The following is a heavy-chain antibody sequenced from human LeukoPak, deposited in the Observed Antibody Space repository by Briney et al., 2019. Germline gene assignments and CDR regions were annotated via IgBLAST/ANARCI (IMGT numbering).Heavy chain of an antibody. D-gene: IGHD6-6*01. Sequence: GGSLRLSCTASGFTFSSYGMHWVRQAPGKGLEWVANIKQDGSEKYYVDSVKGRFTISRDNAKNSLYLQMNSLRAEDTAVYYCARDLSVLDAFDIWGQGTMVTVSS. J-gene: IGHJ3*02. CDR3: ARDLSVLDAFDI. CDR2: IKQDGSEK. V-gene: IGHV3-7*01. CDR1: GFTFSSYG.